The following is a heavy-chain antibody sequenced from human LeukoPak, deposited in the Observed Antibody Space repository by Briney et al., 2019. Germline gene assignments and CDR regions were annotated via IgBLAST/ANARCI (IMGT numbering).Heavy chain of an antibody. CDR2: INTDGRNT. J-gene: IGHJ4*02. CDR1: GVTFSQSW. Sequence: GGSLRLSCVVSGVTFSQSWMHWVRQVPGKGLVWVSRINTDGRNTIYADSVKGRFTISRDNAKNTLYLQMNSQRAEDTAVYYCARDQSIARPTKVDYWGKGVLVSVSS. D-gene: IGHD6-6*01. CDR3: ARDQSIARPTKVDY. V-gene: IGHV3-74*01.